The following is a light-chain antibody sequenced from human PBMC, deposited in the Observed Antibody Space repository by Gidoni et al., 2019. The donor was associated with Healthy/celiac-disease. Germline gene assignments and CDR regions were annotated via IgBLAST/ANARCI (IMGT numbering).Light chain of an antibody. J-gene: IGKJ1*01. CDR3: QQSYSTPQT. V-gene: IGKV1-39*01. Sequence: DIQMTPSPSSLSASVGDRVTITCRASQSISSYLNWYQQKPGKAPKLLIYAASSLQSGVPSRFSGSGSGTDFTLTISSLQSEDFATYYCQQSYSTPQTFGQGTKVEIK. CDR1: QSISSY. CDR2: AAS.